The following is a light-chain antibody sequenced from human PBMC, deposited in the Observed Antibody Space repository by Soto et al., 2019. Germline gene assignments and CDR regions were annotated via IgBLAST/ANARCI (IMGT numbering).Light chain of an antibody. CDR3: QQLNRFPRT. Sequence: DIQLTQSPSFLSASVGDRVIITCRASQDISSYLAWYQQRPGKVPRFLTHAASTLRSGVPSRFSAAGSGTTFTLTFSSLQPEDIATYYGQQLNRFPRTFGQGTKVEV. CDR1: QDISSY. V-gene: IGKV1-9*01. J-gene: IGKJ1*01. CDR2: AAS.